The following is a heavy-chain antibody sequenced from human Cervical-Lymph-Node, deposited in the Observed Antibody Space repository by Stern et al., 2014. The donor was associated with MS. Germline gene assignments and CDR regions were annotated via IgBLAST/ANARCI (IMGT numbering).Heavy chain of an antibody. J-gene: IGHJ3*02. Sequence: QVQLQQWGAGLLKPSETLSLTCAVYGGSFSGYYWSWIRQPPGKGLEWIGEINHSGSTNYNPSLKSRVTISLETSKNQFSLKLSSVTAADTAVYYCVTDSSGLDAFDIWGQGTMVTVSS. CDR2: INHSGST. D-gene: IGHD3-22*01. CDR3: VTDSSGLDAFDI. V-gene: IGHV4-34*01. CDR1: GGSFSGYY.